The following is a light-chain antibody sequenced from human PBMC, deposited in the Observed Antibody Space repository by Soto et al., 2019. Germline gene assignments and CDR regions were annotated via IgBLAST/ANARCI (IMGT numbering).Light chain of an antibody. V-gene: IGKV1D-13*01. Sequence: AIQLTQSPSSLSASVGDRVTITCRASQGISSALAWYQQTPGKPPKLLIYDASSLEIGVPSRFSGSGSVTDFTLTISSLQPEEFATYYCQQFNNYPFTFGPGTKGDIK. CDR2: DAS. J-gene: IGKJ3*01. CDR1: QGISSA. CDR3: QQFNNYPFT.